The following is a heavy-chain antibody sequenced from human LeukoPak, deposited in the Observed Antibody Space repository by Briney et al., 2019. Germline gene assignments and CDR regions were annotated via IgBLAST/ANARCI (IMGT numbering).Heavy chain of an antibody. CDR2: IYTTGGT. CDR3: ARDSSAWYFDY. CDR1: GGSISSGSYY. D-gene: IGHD6-19*01. Sequence: SQTLSLTCTVSGGSISSGSYYWSWIRQPAVERLEWIGRIYTTGGTNYNPSLKSRVTIPVDTSKNQFSLKLISVTAADTAVYYCARDSSAWYFDYWGQGTLVTVSS. V-gene: IGHV4-61*02. J-gene: IGHJ4*02.